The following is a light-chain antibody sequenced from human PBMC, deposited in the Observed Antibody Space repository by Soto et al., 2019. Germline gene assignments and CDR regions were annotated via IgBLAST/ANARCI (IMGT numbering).Light chain of an antibody. V-gene: IGLV1-44*01. Sequence: QSVLTQPPSTSGTPGQRVTISCSGSSSNVGINAVHWYQQFPGTAPRLLIYTDYQRPSGVPGRFSGSKSGTSASLAISGLQSEDEADYYCAAWEDSLGGLVFGGGTKLTVL. CDR2: TDY. CDR1: SSNVGINA. J-gene: IGLJ2*01. CDR3: AAWEDSLGGLV.